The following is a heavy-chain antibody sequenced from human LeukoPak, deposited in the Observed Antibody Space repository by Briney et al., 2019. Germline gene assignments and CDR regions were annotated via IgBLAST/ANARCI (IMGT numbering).Heavy chain of an antibody. CDR2: ISPGGGTT. CDR3: AKDRIVGATTSYDYFDY. CDR1: GFAFGSEA. D-gene: IGHD1-26*01. Sequence: PGGSLRLSCAVSGFAFGSEAMSWVRQSPARGLEWVTSISPGGGTTYYADSVKGRFTISRDNSKNTLYLQMNSLRVEDTAVYYCAKDRIVGATTSYDYFDYWGQGTLVTVSS. V-gene: IGHV3-23*01. J-gene: IGHJ4*02.